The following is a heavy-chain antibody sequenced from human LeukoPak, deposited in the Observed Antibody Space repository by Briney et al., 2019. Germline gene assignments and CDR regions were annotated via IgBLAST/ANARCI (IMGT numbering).Heavy chain of an antibody. CDR3: ARVPPAYNDLHDALDL. J-gene: IGHJ3*01. D-gene: IGHD5-24*01. CDR2: IYYSGST. Sequence: SETLSLTCTVSGGSISNYYWSWIRQPPGKGLEWIGDIYYSGSTKYNPSLKSRGTISVDTSNNQFSLRLTSVTAAHTAVYYCARVPPAYNDLHDALDLWGQGTVVTVS. CDR1: GGSISNYY. V-gene: IGHV4-59*08.